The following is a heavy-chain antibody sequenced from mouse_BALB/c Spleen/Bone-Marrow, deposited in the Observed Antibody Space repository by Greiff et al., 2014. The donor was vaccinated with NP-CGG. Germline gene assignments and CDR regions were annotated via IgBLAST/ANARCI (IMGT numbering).Heavy chain of an antibody. CDR1: GFTFRSYG. J-gene: IGHJ3*01. CDR3: SRGVDGYSRFAY. D-gene: IGHD2-3*01. CDR2: INNNGVYT. V-gene: IGHV5-6-3*01. Sequence: EVMLVESGGGLVQPGGSLKLSCAASGFTFRSYGMSWVRQTPDKRLEIVANINNNGVYTYYPDSVKGRFTISRDNAKNTLYLQMSSLKSEDTAMYYCSRGVDGYSRFAYWGQGTLVTVSA.